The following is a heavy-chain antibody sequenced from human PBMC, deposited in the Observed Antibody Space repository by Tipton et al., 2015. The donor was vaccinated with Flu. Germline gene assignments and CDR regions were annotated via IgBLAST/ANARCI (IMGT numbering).Heavy chain of an antibody. CDR1: GFTLSTYA. J-gene: IGHJ4*02. V-gene: IGHV3-23*01. CDR3: ATLGYGSTWFIY. CDR2: VSGTGYST. Sequence: GSLRLSCAASGFTLSTYAMSWVRQAPGKGLEWVSTVSGTGYSTYYADSVKGRFTVSRDNSRNTLFLQMGSLRAEDTAVYYCATLGYGSTWFIYWGQGSLVTVSS. D-gene: IGHD1-7*01.